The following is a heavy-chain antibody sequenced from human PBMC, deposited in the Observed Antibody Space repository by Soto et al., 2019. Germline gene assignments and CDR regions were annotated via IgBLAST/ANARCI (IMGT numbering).Heavy chain of an antibody. Sequence: EVQLVESGGGLVQPGGSLRLSCEASGFTFRNYDMHWVRQGTGKGLEWVSGISAAGDPDYADSVEGRYTISTENPQNSFFLQMSSLRVGDTAVYYCARTDRDFYGLDVWGQATTVIVSS. CDR1: GFTFRNYD. J-gene: IGHJ6*02. CDR2: ISAAGDP. V-gene: IGHV3-13*05. CDR3: ARTDRDFYGLDV.